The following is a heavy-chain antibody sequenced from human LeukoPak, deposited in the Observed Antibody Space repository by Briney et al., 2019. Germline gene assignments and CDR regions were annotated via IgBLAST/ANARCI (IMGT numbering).Heavy chain of an antibody. V-gene: IGHV3-73*01. D-gene: IGHD3-10*01. CDR2: IRSTANGYAT. Sequence: GGSLRLSCAASGFTFSSSALHWVRQASGKGLEWVGRIRSTANGYATAYAASVKGRFTISRDDSKNTAYLQMDSLKTEDTAVHYCTGNYYGSGSYADFDYWGQGTLVTVSS. CDR3: TGNYYGSGSYADFDY. J-gene: IGHJ4*02. CDR1: GFTFSSSA.